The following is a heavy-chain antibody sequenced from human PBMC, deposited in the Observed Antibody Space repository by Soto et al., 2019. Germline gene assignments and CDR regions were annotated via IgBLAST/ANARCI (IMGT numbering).Heavy chain of an antibody. D-gene: IGHD3-10*01. CDR1: GYSFTSYW. Sequence: GESLKISCKGSGYSFTSYWISWVRQMPGKGLEWMGRIDPSDSYTNYSPSFQGHVTISADKSISTAYLQWSSLKASDTAMYYCASTSVLATPYGMDVSGTGPTGTVSS. V-gene: IGHV5-10-1*01. J-gene: IGHJ6*04. CDR3: ASTSVLATPYGMDV. CDR2: IDPSDSYT.